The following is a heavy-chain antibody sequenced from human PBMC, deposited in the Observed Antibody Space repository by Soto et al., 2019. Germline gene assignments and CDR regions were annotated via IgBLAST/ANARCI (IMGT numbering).Heavy chain of an antibody. J-gene: IGHJ6*02. CDR2: IYYSGST. Sequence: PSETLSLTCIVSGGSILSSSYYRGWIRQPPGKGLEWIGSIYYSGSTYYNPSLKSRVTISVDTSKNQFSLKLSSVTAADTAVYYCARRLYYDSSGFEGGGMDVWGQGTTVT. D-gene: IGHD3-22*01. V-gene: IGHV4-39*01. CDR3: ARRLYYDSSGFEGGGMDV. CDR1: GGSILSSSYY.